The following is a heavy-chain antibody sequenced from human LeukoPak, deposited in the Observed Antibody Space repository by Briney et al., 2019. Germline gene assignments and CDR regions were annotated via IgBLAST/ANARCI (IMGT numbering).Heavy chain of an antibody. Sequence: MGWINTNTGNPTYAQGFRGRFVFSLDTSVSKAYLQISSLKAADTAVYYCVRDTGSSWLIDYWGQGILVTVSS. CDR2: INTNTGNP. J-gene: IGHJ4*02. V-gene: IGHV7-4-1*02. D-gene: IGHD6-13*01. CDR3: VRDTGSSWLIDY.